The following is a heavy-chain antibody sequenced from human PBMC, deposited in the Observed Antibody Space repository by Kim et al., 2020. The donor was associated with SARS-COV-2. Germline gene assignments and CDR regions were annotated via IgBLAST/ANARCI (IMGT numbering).Heavy chain of an antibody. V-gene: IGHV1-69*13. D-gene: IGHD3-22*01. Sequence: SVKVSCKASGGTFSSYAISWVRQAPGQGLEWMGGIIPIFGTANYAQKFQGRVTITADESTSTAYMELSSLRSEDTAVYYCARVLGDWVVVKSAVGAAYYYYGMDVWGQGTTVTVSS. J-gene: IGHJ6*02. CDR3: ARVLGDWVVVKSAVGAAYYYYGMDV. CDR2: IIPIFGTA. CDR1: GGTFSSYA.